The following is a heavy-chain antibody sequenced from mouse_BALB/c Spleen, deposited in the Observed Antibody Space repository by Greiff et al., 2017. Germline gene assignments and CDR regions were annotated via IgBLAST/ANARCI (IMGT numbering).Heavy chain of an antibody. CDR3: ARDRGDGYSYYFDY. CDR1: GFTFSSYG. D-gene: IGHD2-3*01. J-gene: IGHJ2*01. CDR2: INSNGGST. Sequence: EVMLVESGGGLVQPGGSLKLSCAASGFTFSSYGMSWVRQTPDKRLELVATINSNGGSTYYPDSVKGRFTISRDNAKNTLYLQMSSLKSEDTAMYYCARDRGDGYSYYFDYWGQGTTLTVSS. V-gene: IGHV5-6-3*01.